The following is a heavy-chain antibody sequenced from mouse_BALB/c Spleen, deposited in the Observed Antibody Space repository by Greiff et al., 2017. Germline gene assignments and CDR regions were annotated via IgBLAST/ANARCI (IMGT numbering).Heavy chain of an antibody. J-gene: IGHJ2*01. V-gene: IGHV5-6-5*01. Sequence: EVMLVESGGGLVKPRGSLKLSCAASGFTFSSYAMSWVRQTPEKRLEWVASISSGGSTYYPESVKGRFTISRDNARNILYLQMSSLRSEDTAMYYCARGDDYDRLFDYWGQGTTLTVSS. CDR3: ARGDDYDRLFDY. CDR2: ISSGGST. D-gene: IGHD2-4*01. CDR1: GFTFSSYA.